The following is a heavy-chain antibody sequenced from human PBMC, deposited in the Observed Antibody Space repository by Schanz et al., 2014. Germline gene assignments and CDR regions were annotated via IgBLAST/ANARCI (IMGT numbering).Heavy chain of an antibody. D-gene: IGHD3-9*01. Sequence: QVQLVQSAPEVKKPGASVMVSCKASGYSFTTYGLNWVRQAPGQGLEWMGRIIPILDKTNYAQKFQGRVTMTADKSTSTVYMEVSGLRSEDTAVYYCAKVDRTRYYAMDVWGQGTTVTVSS. V-gene: IGHV1-69*04. J-gene: IGHJ6*02. CDR1: GYSFTTYG. CDR2: IIPILDKT. CDR3: AKVDRTRYYAMDV.